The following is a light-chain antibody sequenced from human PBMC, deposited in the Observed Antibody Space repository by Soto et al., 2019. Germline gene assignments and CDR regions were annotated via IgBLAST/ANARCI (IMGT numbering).Light chain of an antibody. V-gene: IGLV2-14*01. CDR2: EVS. CDR3: TSYSDSKTGV. J-gene: IGLJ3*02. CDR1: SSDIGAYTY. Sequence: QSALTQPASVSGSPGQSITISCTGTSSDIGAYTYVSWYQHPPDKAPKLIIYEVSNRPSGVSNRFSGSKSGNVASLTISGLQAEDEAVYYCTSYSDSKTGVFGGGTKLTVL.